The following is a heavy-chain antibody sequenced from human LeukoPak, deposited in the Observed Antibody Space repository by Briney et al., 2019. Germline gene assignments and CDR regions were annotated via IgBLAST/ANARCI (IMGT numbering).Heavy chain of an antibody. V-gene: IGHV3-9*01. CDR2: ISWNSGSI. J-gene: IGHJ5*02. CDR1: GFTFDDYA. CDR3: AKANTYTVTTSDWFDP. D-gene: IGHD4-17*01. Sequence: LTGRSLRLSCAASGFTFDDYAMHWVRQAPGKGLEWVSGISWNSGSIGYADSVEGRFTISRDNAKNSLYLQMNSLRAEDTALYYCAKANTYTVTTSDWFDPWGQGTLVTVSS.